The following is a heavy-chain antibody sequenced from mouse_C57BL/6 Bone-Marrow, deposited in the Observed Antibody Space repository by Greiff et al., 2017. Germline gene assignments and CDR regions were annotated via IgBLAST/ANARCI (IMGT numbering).Heavy chain of an antibody. V-gene: IGHV5-9*01. CDR2: ISGGGGNT. Sequence: DVKLVESGGGLVKPGGSLKLSCAASGFTFSSYTMSWVRQTPEKRLEWVATISGGGGNTYYPDSVKGRFTISRDNAKNTLYLQMSSLRSEDTALYYCAIYYDYDEWFAYWGQGTLVTVSA. CDR1: GFTFSSYT. J-gene: IGHJ3*01. D-gene: IGHD2-4*01. CDR3: AIYYDYDEWFAY.